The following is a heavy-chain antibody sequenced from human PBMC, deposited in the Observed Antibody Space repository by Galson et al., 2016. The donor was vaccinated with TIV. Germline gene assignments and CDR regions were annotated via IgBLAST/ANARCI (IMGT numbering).Heavy chain of an antibody. CDR1: GLSVSINY. Sequence: SLRLSCAASGLSVSINYMTWVRQAPGKGLEWVSLISDGGNTYYPDSVKGRFTISRDNSKNTLYLQMNSLRVEDAAVYYCARDRVVDATYYYYYYGMDVWGQWTAVTVSS. D-gene: IGHD2-15*01. V-gene: IGHV3-66*02. CDR2: ISDGGNT. CDR3: ARDRVVDATYYYYYYGMDV. J-gene: IGHJ6*02.